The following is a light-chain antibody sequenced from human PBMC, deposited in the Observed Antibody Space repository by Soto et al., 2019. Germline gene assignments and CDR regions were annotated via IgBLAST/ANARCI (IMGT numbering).Light chain of an antibody. CDR2: AAS. CDR1: QDISSY. Sequence: DIQLTQSPSFLSASVGDRVTITCQASQDISSYFAWYQQKPGKAPKLLIYAASTLQSGVPSRFSGSGSGTEFTLTISSLQPEDFATYYCQHLNSYSFGGGTKVEIK. J-gene: IGKJ4*01. V-gene: IGKV1-9*01. CDR3: QHLNSYS.